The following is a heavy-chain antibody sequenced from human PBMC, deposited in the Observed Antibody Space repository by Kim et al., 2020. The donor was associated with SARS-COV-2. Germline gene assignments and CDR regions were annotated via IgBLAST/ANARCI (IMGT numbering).Heavy chain of an antibody. Sequence: SGSTNYNPSLKSRVTISVDTSKNQFALKLSSVTAADTAVYYWASPRWFDPWGQGTLVTVSS. J-gene: IGHJ5*02. CDR2: SGST. CDR3: ASPRWFDP. V-gene: IGHV4-34*01.